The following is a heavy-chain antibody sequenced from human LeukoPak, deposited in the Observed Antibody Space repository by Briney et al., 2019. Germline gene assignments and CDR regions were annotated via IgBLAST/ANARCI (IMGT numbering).Heavy chain of an antibody. J-gene: IGHJ4*02. D-gene: IGHD3-22*01. CDR3: ARVSIVVITTGPFDY. CDR2: ISSSSSYI. CDR1: GFTFSSYS. V-gene: IGHV3-21*01. Sequence: GSLRLSCAASGFTFSSYSMNWVRQAPGKGLEWVSSISSSSSYIYYADSVKGRFTISRDNAKNSLYLQMNSLRAEDTAVYYCARVSIVVITTGPFDYWGQGTLVTVSS.